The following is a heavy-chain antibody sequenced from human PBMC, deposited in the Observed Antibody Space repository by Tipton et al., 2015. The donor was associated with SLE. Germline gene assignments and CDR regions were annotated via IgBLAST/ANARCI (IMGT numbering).Heavy chain of an antibody. J-gene: IGHJ4*02. CDR1: GFTFSSYS. CDR2: INSDASTT. CDR3: AGTSFSGSKLDY. V-gene: IGHV3-74*01. D-gene: IGHD5-12*01. Sequence: GSLRLSCVATGFTFSSYSMHWVRQAPGKGLVWVSRINSDASTTSCADSVKGRFTISRDNAKNTLYLQMNSLRAEDAAVYYCAGTSFSGSKLDYWGQGTLVTVSS.